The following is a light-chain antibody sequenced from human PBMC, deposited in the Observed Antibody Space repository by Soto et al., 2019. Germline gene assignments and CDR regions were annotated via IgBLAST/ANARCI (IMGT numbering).Light chain of an antibody. CDR2: GAS. J-gene: IGKJ5*01. CDR1: QSVSSSY. V-gene: IGKV3D-20*02. CDR3: QQRSNWIT. Sequence: EIVLTQSPGTLSLSPGERATLSCRASQSVSSSYLAWYQQKPGQAPRLLIYGASSRATGIPDRFSGSGSGTDFTLTISSLEPEDFAVYYCQQRSNWITFGQGTRLESK.